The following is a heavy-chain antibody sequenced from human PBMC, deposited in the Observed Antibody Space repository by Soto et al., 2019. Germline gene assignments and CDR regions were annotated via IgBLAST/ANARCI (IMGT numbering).Heavy chain of an antibody. CDR3: ARSRQPCVSTTCYHPFDT. CDR1: SGGFSGYY. V-gene: IGHV4-34*01. D-gene: IGHD1-1*01. CDR2: IHHSGST. J-gene: IGHJ5*02. Sequence: PSETLSLTCGVQSGGFSGYYWSWIRQSPGKGLEWIGEIHHSGSTHYTPSLKGRVTRSADSSRKQFSLNLTSVTAADTAVYYCARSRQPCVSTTCYHPFDTWGQGTMVTVSS.